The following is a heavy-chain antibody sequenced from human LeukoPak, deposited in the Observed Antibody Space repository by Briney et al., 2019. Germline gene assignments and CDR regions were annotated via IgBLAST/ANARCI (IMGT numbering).Heavy chain of an antibody. CDR2: INSDGSSP. Sequence: GGSLRLSCAASGFTFSSYWMHWVRQAPGKGLVWVSRINSDGSSPSYADSVKGRFTISRDNAKNTLYLQMNSLRAEDTAVYYCARGGRWLQFMGGNYFDYWGQGTLVTVSS. D-gene: IGHD5-24*01. V-gene: IGHV3-74*01. J-gene: IGHJ4*02. CDR3: ARGGRWLQFMGGNYFDY. CDR1: GFTFSSYW.